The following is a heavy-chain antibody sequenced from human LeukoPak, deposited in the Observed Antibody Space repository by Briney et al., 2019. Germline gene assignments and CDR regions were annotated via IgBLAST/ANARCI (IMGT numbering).Heavy chain of an antibody. CDR3: TRGAGWLIDY. Sequence: SETLSLTCTVSGGSISSYYWSWIRQPPGKGLEWIGYIHNSGTSTYNLSLKSRVTISADTSKNQFSLKLNSMTTADTAVYYCTRGAGWLIDYWGQGNLVTVSS. J-gene: IGHJ4*02. V-gene: IGHV4-59*01. D-gene: IGHD3-16*01. CDR2: IHNSGTS. CDR1: GGSISSYY.